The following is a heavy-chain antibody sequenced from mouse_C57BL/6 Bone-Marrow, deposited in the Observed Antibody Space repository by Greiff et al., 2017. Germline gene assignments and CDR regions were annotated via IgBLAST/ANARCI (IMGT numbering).Heavy chain of an antibody. CDR1: GFSFNTYA. CDR3: VRHDDGYYVWFAY. J-gene: IGHJ3*01. V-gene: IGHV10-1*01. D-gene: IGHD2-3*01. CDR2: IRSKSNNYAT. Sequence: DVKLVESGGGLVQPKGSLKLSCAASGFSFNTYAMNWVRQAPGKGLEWVARIRSKSNNYATYYADSVKDRFTISRDDSESMLYLQMNNLKTEDTAMYYCVRHDDGYYVWFAYWGQGTLVTVSA.